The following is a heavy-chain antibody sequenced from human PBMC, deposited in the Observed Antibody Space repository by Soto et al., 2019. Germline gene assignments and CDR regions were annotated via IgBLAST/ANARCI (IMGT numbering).Heavy chain of an antibody. Sequence: GGSLRLSCAASGFTFRNYAMTWVRQAPGKGLHWVAYISSSGSTTYCADSVKGRFTISRDNAKNSLSLQMSSLRDEDTAVYYCARELCSGGTCYSADYGMDVWGQGTTVTVSS. D-gene: IGHD2-15*01. CDR3: ARELCSGGTCYSADYGMDV. CDR1: GFTFRNYA. J-gene: IGHJ6*02. V-gene: IGHV3-48*02. CDR2: ISSSGSTT.